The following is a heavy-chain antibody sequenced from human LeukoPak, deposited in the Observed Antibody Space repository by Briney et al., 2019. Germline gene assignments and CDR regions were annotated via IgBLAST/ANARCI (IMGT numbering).Heavy chain of an antibody. J-gene: IGHJ5*02. CDR2: IIPILGIA. CDR3: ATNPAIVATRPNWFDP. Sequence: SVKVSCKASGGTFSSYAISWVRQAPGQGLEWMGRIIPILGIANYAQKFQGRVTITADKSTSAAYMELSSLRSEDTAVYYCATNPAIVATRPNWFDPWGQGTLVTVSS. CDR1: GGTFSSYA. V-gene: IGHV1-69*04. D-gene: IGHD5-12*01.